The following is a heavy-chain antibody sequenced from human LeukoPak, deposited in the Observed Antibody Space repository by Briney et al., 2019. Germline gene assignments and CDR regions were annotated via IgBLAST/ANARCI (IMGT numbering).Heavy chain of an antibody. D-gene: IGHD5-24*01. CDR1: GGSISSYY. CDR2: IYNSGNT. V-gene: IGHV4-59*01. CDR3: ARYRGTYGYYFDY. J-gene: IGHJ4*02. Sequence: PSETLSLTYSVSGGSISSYYWSWIRQSPENGLEWIGYIYNSGNTNYNLFLKSRVTISADTSKNQFSLKLTSVTAADTAVYYCARYRGTYGYYFDYWGQGKLVIVSS.